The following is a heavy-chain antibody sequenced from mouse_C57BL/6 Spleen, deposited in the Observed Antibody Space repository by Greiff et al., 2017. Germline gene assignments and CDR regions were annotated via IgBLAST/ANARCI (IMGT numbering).Heavy chain of an antibody. J-gene: IGHJ3*01. CDR2: IYPGDGDT. V-gene: IGHV1-80*01. CDR3: ARVTTVSPGAY. CDR1: GYAFSSYW. Sequence: VNVVESGAELVKPGASVKISCKASGYAFSSYWMNWVKQRPGKGLEWIGQIYPGDGDTNYNGKFKGKATLTADKSSSTAYMQLSSLTSEDSAVYFCARVTTVSPGAYWGQGTLVTVSA. D-gene: IGHD1-1*01.